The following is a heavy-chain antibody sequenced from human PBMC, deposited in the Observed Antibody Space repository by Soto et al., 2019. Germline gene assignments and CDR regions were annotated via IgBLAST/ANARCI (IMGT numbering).Heavy chain of an antibody. D-gene: IGHD2-2*01. J-gene: IGHJ5*01. CDR3: EREWVVVVPAASGVWFDP. CDR2: IKQDGSEK. Sequence: GGSLRLSCAASGFPFSSYWMSLVRQSPGKGLEWVANIKQDGSEKYYVDSVKGRFTISRDNAKNSLYLQMNSLRAEDTAVYYCEREWVVVVPAASGVWFDPWGQGTLVTVSS. V-gene: IGHV3-7*03. CDR1: GFPFSSYW.